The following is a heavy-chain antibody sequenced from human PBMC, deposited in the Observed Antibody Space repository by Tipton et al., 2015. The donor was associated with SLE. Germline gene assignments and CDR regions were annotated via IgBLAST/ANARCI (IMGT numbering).Heavy chain of an antibody. J-gene: IGHJ5*02. V-gene: IGHV3-64*04. Sequence: LSLTCAVSGGSISSSNWWSWVRQPPGKGLEYVSTISSNGGSTYYADSVKGRFTISRDNAKNSLYLQMNSLRAEDTAVYYCARNSDPLTTWGQGTLVTVSS. CDR3: ARNSDPLTT. D-gene: IGHD3-9*01. CDR2: ISSNGGST. CDR1: GGSISSSN.